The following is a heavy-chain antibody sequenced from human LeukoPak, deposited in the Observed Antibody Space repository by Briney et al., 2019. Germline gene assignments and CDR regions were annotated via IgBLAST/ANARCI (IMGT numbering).Heavy chain of an antibody. J-gene: IGHJ4*02. V-gene: IGHV1-69*13. CDR2: IIPIFGTA. D-gene: IGHD5-18*01. Sequence: SVKVSCKASGGTFSSYAISWVRQAPGQGLEWMGGIIPIFGTANYAQKFQGRVTITADESTSTAYMELSSLRSEDTAVYYCARDRVDTAMVKGXDXXGQGXXVTV. CDR3: ARDRVDTAMVKGXDX. CDR1: GGTFSSYA.